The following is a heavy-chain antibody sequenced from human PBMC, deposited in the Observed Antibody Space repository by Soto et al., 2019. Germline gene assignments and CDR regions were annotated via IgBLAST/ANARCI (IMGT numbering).Heavy chain of an antibody. CDR1: GGSFSGYY. V-gene: IGHV4-34*01. J-gene: IGHJ4*02. CDR3: VRQGRVRGHSRYYFDY. D-gene: IGHD3-10*01. CDR2: INHSGST. Sequence: SETLSLTCAVYGGSFSGYYWSWIRQPPGKGLEWIGEINHSGSTNYNPSLKSRVTISVDTSKNQFSLKLSSVTAADTAVYYCVRQGRVRGHSRYYFDYWGQGTLVTVSS.